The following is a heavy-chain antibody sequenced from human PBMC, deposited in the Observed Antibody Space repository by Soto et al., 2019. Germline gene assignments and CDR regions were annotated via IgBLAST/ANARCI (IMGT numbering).Heavy chain of an antibody. Sequence: PGGSLRLSCAASEFTFSNYAMSWVRQAPGKGLEWVSSISDNGGTTYYADSVKGRFTISRDNSKNTLYLQMNSLRAEDTAVYYCAIDPHTLIVYFDTWGQGAQLTISS. CDR3: AIDPHTLIVYFDT. V-gene: IGHV3-23*01. J-gene: IGHJ4*02. CDR1: EFTFSNYA. CDR2: ISDNGGTT. D-gene: IGHD2-21*01.